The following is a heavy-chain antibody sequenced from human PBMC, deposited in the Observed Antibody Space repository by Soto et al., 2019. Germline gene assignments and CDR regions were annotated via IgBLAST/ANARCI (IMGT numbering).Heavy chain of an antibody. Sequence: GGSLRLSCVASGLPVAGSYMAWVRQAPGKGLEWASVIYNDGTTYYSQSVEGRFTISRDTSKNTLYLQMDRLRDEDTAVYYCVRPLPSGQTHARDVWGQGTTVTSP. J-gene: IGHJ6*02. CDR1: GLPVAGSY. CDR3: VRPLPSGQTHARDV. D-gene: IGHD3-10*01. V-gene: IGHV3-53*01. CDR2: IYNDGTT.